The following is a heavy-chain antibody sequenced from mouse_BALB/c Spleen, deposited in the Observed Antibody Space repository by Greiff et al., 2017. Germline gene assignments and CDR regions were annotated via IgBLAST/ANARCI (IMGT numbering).Heavy chain of an antibody. CDR1: GYTFTDYW. CDR2: IDTSDSYT. V-gene: IGHV1-69*01. Sequence: QVQLQQPGAELVMPGASVKMSCKASGYTFTDYWMHWVKQRPGQGLEWIGAIDTSDSYTSYNQKFKGKATLTVDESSSTAYMQLSSLTSEDSAVYYCARGGLTGSDYWGQGTTLTVSS. D-gene: IGHD4-1*01. J-gene: IGHJ2*01. CDR3: ARGGLTGSDY.